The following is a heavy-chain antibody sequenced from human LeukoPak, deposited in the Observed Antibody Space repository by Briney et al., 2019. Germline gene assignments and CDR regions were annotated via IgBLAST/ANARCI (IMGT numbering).Heavy chain of an antibody. CDR1: GFTFSSYA. CDR3: ARSARYCSSTSCYPYYYYMDV. J-gene: IGHJ6*03. Sequence: GRSLRPSCAASGFTFSSYAMHWVRQAPGKGLEWVAVISYDGSNKYYADSVKGRFTISRDNSKNTLYLQMNSLRAEDTAVYYCARSARYCSSTSCYPYYYYMDVWGKGTTVTVSS. V-gene: IGHV3-30-3*01. CDR2: ISYDGSNK. D-gene: IGHD2-2*01.